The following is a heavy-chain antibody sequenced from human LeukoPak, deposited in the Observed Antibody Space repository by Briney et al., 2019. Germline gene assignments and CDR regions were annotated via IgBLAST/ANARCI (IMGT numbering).Heavy chain of an antibody. CDR3: ARGVLVGWLQLHLDY. D-gene: IGHD5-24*01. CDR1: GYTFTSYG. CDR2: ISAYNGNT. J-gene: IGHJ4*02. V-gene: IGHV1-18*01. Sequence: ASVKVSCKASGYTFTSYGTSWVRQAPGQGLEWMGWISAYNGNTNYAQKLQGRVTMTTDTSTSTAYMELRSLRSDDTAVYYCARGVLVGWLQLHLDYWGQGTLVTVSS.